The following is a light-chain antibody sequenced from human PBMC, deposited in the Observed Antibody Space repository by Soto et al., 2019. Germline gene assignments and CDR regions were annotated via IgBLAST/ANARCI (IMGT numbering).Light chain of an antibody. J-gene: IGLJ2*01. CDR2: DVS. CDR3: SSYTGSSTPLV. V-gene: IGLV2-14*01. CDR1: SSDVGGYNY. Sequence: QSALTQPASVSGSPGQSSTISCTGTSSDVGGYNYVSWYQQHPGKAPKLMIYDVSNRPSGVSNRFSGSKSGNTASLTISGLQAEDEADYYCSSYTGSSTPLVFGGGTKLTVL.